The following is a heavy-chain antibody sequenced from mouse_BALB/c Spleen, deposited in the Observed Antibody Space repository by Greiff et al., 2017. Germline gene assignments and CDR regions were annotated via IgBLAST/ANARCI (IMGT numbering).Heavy chain of an antibody. CDR1: GFSLTSYG. J-gene: IGHJ3*01. V-gene: IGHV2-9*02. CDR3: ARDDDYDRFAY. Sequence: VKLMESGPGLVAPSQSLSITCTVSGFSLTSYGVHWVRQPPGKGLEWLGVIWAGGSTNYNSALMSRLSISKDNSKSQVFLKMNSLQTDDTAMYYCARDDDYDRFAYWGQGTLVTVSA. D-gene: IGHD2-4*01. CDR2: IWAGGST.